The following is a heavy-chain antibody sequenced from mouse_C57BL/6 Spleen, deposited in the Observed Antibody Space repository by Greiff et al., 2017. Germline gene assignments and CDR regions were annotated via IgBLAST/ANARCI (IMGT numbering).Heavy chain of an antibody. D-gene: IGHD3-2*02. Sequence: EVQLVESGPGLVKPSQSLSLTCSVTGYSITSGYYWNWIRQFPGNKLEWMGYISYDGSNNYNPSLKNRISITRDTSKNQFFLKLNSVTTEDTATYYCARGDSSGYAGFAYWGQGTLVTVSA. V-gene: IGHV3-6*01. CDR3: ARGDSSGYAGFAY. CDR1: GYSITSGYY. CDR2: ISYDGSN. J-gene: IGHJ3*01.